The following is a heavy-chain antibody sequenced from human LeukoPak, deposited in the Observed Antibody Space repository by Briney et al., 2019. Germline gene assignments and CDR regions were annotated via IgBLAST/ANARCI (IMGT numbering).Heavy chain of an antibody. Sequence: GGSLRLSCAASGFTVNNNYMSWVRQAPGKGLESVSVIYSGGSTKYADSVKGRFTISRHNSENTLYLQLSSLRAEDTAVYYCAKVVSGGGNYVMDVWGQGTTVTVSS. J-gene: IGHJ6*02. CDR1: GFTVNNNY. CDR2: IYSGGST. V-gene: IGHV3-53*04. D-gene: IGHD2-15*01. CDR3: AKVVSGGGNYVMDV.